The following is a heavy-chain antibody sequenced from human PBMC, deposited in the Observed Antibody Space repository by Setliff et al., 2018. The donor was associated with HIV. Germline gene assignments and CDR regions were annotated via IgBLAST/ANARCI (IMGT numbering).Heavy chain of an antibody. CDR3: GGTGYYSIDY. V-gene: IGHV4-39*07. Sequence: SETLSLTCSVSGASISTTNYYWAWVRQPPGKGLEWIGYIYYRGSTYYALSLKSRVTLSVDTSKNSFSLNLTTVTAADTAVYYCGGTGYYSIDYWGQGTLVTVSS. D-gene: IGHD3-22*01. J-gene: IGHJ4*02. CDR2: IYYRGST. CDR1: GASISTTNYY.